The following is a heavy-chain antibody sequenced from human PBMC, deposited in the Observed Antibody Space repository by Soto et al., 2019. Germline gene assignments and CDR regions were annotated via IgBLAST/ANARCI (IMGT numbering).Heavy chain of an antibody. CDR3: ARSVIVLVPAAIGSYYYYGMDV. CDR1: GGSVSSGSYY. D-gene: IGHD2-2*01. CDR2: IYYSGST. Sequence: TSETLSLTCTVSGGSVSSGSYYWSWIRQPPGKGLEWIGYIYYSGSTNYNPSLKSRVTISVDTSKNQFSLKLSSVTAADTAVYYCARSVIVLVPAAIGSYYYYGMDVWGQGTTVTVSS. J-gene: IGHJ6*02. V-gene: IGHV4-61*01.